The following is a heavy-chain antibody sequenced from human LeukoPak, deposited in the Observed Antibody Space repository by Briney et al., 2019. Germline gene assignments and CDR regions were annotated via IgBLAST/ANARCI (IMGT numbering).Heavy chain of an antibody. CDR1: GGSISSYY. CDR3: ARNPSSRAFFDY. CDR2: IYHSGST. V-gene: IGHV4-59*12. D-gene: IGHD2-15*01. Sequence: SETLSLTCTVSGGSISSYYWSWIRQPPGKGLEWIGYIYHSGSTYYNPSLKSRVTISVDRSKNQFSLKLSSVTAADTAVYYCARNPSSRAFFDYWGQGTLVTVSS. J-gene: IGHJ4*02.